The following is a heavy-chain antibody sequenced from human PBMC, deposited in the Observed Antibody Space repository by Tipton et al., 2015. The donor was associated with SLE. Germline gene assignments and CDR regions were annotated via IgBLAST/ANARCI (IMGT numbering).Heavy chain of an antibody. CDR2: IYYSGST. CDR3: AGTNWGSYFDL. Sequence: SLTCTVSGGSVNSGTYYWSWIRQPPGKGLEWIGYIYYSGSTNYNPSLKSRVTISVDTSKNQFSLKLSSVTAADTAVYYCAGTNWGSYFDLWGRGTLVTVSS. J-gene: IGHJ2*01. V-gene: IGHV4-61*01. CDR1: GGSVNSGTYY. D-gene: IGHD7-27*01.